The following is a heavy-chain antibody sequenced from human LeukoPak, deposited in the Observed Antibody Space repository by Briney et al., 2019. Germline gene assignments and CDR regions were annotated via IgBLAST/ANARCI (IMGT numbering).Heavy chain of an antibody. J-gene: IGHJ4*02. D-gene: IGHD2/OR15-2a*01. Sequence: SETLSLTCAVYGGSFSGYYWSWIRQPPGKGPEWIGEINHSGSTNYNPSLKSRVTISVDTSKNQFSLKLSSVTAADTAVYYCARENTSIDYWGQGTLVTVSS. CDR2: INHSGST. CDR1: GGSFSGYY. V-gene: IGHV4-34*01. CDR3: ARENTSIDY.